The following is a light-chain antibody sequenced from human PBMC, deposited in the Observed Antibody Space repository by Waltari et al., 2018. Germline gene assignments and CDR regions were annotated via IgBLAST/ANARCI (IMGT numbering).Light chain of an antibody. J-gene: IGKJ4*01. CDR3: QQYGTSPLT. CDR1: QSVTSSF. Sequence: EIVLTQSPGTQSLSPGERATLSCRASQSVTSSFLAWYQQKPGQAPRLLSYGASSRATGIPDRFSGSGSGTDFTLTISRLEPEDFAVYYCQQYGTSPLTFGGGTKVEIK. V-gene: IGKV3-20*01. CDR2: GAS.